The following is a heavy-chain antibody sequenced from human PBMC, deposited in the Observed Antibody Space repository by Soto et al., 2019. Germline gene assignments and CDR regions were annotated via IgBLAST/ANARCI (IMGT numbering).Heavy chain of an antibody. CDR3: ASWWAIKGYFTY. CDR1: GGSITNYY. J-gene: IGHJ4*02. D-gene: IGHD2-15*01. CDR2: IYYSGST. V-gene: IGHV4-59*08. Sequence: QVQLQESGPVLVKSSETLSLTCTVSGGSITNYYWSWIRQPPGKGLEWIGYIYYSGSTNYNPSLKNRVTISVDTSKNQFSLKLSSVTAADTAVYYCASWWAIKGYFTYWGQGSLVTVSS.